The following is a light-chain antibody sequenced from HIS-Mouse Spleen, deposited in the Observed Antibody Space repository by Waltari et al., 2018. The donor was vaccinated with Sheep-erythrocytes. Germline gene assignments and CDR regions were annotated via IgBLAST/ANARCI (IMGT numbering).Light chain of an antibody. J-gene: IGLJ1*01. V-gene: IGLV2-11*01. CDR3: CSYAGSYNHV. CDR2: DVS. CDR1: SSDVGGYNY. Sequence: QSALTQPRSVSGSPGQSVTISCTGTSSDVGGYNYVSWYQQHPGNAPKLMIYDVSKRPAGVPDGLSGSKSGNTASLTISGLQAEDEADYYCCSYAGSYNHVFGTGTKVTVL.